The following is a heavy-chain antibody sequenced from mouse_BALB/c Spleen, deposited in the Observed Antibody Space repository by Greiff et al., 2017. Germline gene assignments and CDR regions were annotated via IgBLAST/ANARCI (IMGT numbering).Heavy chain of an antibody. D-gene: IGHD1-1*01. CDR1: GFAFSSYD. CDR3: ARHYYGSSYWFAY. J-gene: IGHJ3*01. V-gene: IGHV5-12-1*01. Sequence: VQLVESGGGLVKPGGSLKLSCAASGFAFSSYDMSWVRQTPEKRLEWVAYISSGGGSTYYPDTVKGRFTISRDNAKNTLYLQMSSLKSEDTAMYYSARHYYGSSYWFAYWGQGTLVTVSA. CDR2: ISSGGGST.